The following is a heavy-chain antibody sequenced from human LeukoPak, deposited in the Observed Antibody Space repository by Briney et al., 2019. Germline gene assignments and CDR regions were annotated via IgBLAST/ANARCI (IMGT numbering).Heavy chain of an antibody. D-gene: IGHD3-22*01. CDR2: INHSGST. CDR1: GGSFSGYY. CDR3: ARGFPPRRNYDSSGYYSYYFDY. Sequence: SETLSLTCAVYGGSFSGYYWSWIRQPPGKGLEWIGEINHSGSTNYNPSLKSRVTISVDTSKNQFSLKLSSVTAADTAVYYCARGFPPRRNYDSSGYYSYYFDYWGQGTLVTVSS. V-gene: IGHV4-34*01. J-gene: IGHJ4*02.